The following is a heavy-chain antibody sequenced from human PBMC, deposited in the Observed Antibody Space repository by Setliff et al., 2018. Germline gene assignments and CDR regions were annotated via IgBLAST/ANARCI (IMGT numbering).Heavy chain of an antibody. J-gene: IGHJ6*03. CDR3: ARAQGYDSGTYWGVDYYYYMDV. CDR2: IKEDENMK. V-gene: IGHV3-7*03. D-gene: IGHD3-10*01. CDR1: GYNFITLG. Sequence: SCKTSGYNFITLGINWVRQAPGQGLEWVASIKEDENMKYYVDSVKGRFTISRDNAKKSLYLQMNSLRVDDTAVYYCARAQGYDSGTYWGVDYYYYMDVWGKGTTVTVSS.